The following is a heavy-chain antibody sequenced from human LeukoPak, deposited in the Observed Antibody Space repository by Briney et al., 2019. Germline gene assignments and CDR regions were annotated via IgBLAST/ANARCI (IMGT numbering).Heavy chain of an antibody. V-gene: IGHV3-23*01. Sequence: PGGSQRLSCALSGFTFKNYAITWVRQAPGKGLECVSSISNDGRSTHYADSVKGRFTISRDNSKNTVSLQMNSLRAEDTAVYYCAKGSGWYVWGQGTLVTVSS. D-gene: IGHD6-19*01. CDR1: GFTFKNYA. CDR3: AKGSGWYV. CDR2: ISNDGRST. J-gene: IGHJ4*02.